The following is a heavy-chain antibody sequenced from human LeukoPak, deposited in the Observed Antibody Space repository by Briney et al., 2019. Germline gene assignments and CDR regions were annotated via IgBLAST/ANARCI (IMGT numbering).Heavy chain of an antibody. Sequence: PGGSLRLSCAASGFIFSDHYLDWFRQGPGKGLEGVGRTRNKAKAFTTEYAASVKGRFTISRDDSKSSLYLQMNSLKIEDTAVYYCAKSSFYDFRGDGVGGPGTTVTVSS. V-gene: IGHV3-72*01. CDR1: GFIFSDHY. CDR2: TRNKAKAFTT. J-gene: IGHJ6*02. CDR3: AKSSFYDFRGDGV. D-gene: IGHD3-3*01.